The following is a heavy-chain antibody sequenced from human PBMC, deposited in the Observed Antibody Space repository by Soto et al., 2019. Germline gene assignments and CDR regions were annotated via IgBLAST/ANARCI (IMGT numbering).Heavy chain of an antibody. V-gene: IGHV3-30-3*01. Sequence: GGSLRLSCAASGFTFSSYAMHWVRQAPGKGLEWVAVISYDGSNKYYADSVKGRFTISRDNSKNTLYLQMNSLRAEDTAVYYCARGGYCSGGSCLYYYGMDVWGQGTTVTVSS. CDR3: ARGGYCSGGSCLYYYGMDV. D-gene: IGHD2-15*01. CDR2: ISYDGSNK. CDR1: GFTFSSYA. J-gene: IGHJ6*02.